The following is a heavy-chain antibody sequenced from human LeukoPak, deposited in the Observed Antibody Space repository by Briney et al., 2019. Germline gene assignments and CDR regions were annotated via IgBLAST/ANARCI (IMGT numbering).Heavy chain of an antibody. CDR2: IVPLLGVT. Sequence: SVKVSCKASGGSFGSYTLSWVRQAPGQGLEWVRRIVPLLGVTDFAQKFQGRITITADKSTSTVYMELSRLRSDDTAVYFCAGGQYYFGSGTYPTDAFVLWGQGTMVVVSS. D-gene: IGHD3-10*01. CDR1: GGSFGSYT. V-gene: IGHV1-69*02. J-gene: IGHJ3*01. CDR3: AGGQYYFGSGTYPTDAFVL.